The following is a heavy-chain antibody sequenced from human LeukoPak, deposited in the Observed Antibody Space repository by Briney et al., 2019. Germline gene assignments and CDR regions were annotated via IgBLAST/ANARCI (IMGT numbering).Heavy chain of an antibody. J-gene: IGHJ4*02. Sequence: GGSLRLSCAASGFTFSIYEMNWVRQAPEKGLEWVSYISSSGSTTYYADSVKGRFTISRDNAKNSLYLQMNSLRAEDTAVYYCARGLSGSSPPLYPLVSWGEGGMVAVSS. D-gene: IGHD6-6*01. CDR1: GFTFSIYE. V-gene: IGHV3-48*03. CDR3: ARGLSGSSPPLYPLVS. CDR2: ISSSGSTT.